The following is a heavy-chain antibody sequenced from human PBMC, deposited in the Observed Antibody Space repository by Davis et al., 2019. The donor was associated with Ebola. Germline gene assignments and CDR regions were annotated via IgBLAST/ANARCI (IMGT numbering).Heavy chain of an antibody. V-gene: IGHV3-7*01. CDR1: GFTFSSYW. Sequence: GGSLRLSCAASGFTFSSYWMSWVRQAPGKGLEWVANIKQDGSEKYYVDSVKGRFTISRDNAKNSLYLQMNSLRAEDTAVYYCARGGIVVVPAAMNPYYYYGMDVWGQGTTVTVSS. D-gene: IGHD2-2*01. CDR3: ARGGIVVVPAAMNPYYYYGMDV. CDR2: IKQDGSEK. J-gene: IGHJ6*02.